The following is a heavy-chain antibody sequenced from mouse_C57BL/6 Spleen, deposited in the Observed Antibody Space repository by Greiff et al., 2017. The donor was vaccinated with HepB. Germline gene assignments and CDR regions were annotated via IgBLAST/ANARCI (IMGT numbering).Heavy chain of an antibody. D-gene: IGHD2-4*01. CDR1: GYAFSSSW. CDR3: ARCMITRAMDY. J-gene: IGHJ4*01. Sequence: VQLQQSGPELVKPGASVKISCKASGYAFSSSWMNWVKQRPGKGLEWIGRIYPGDGDTNYNGKFKGKATLTADKSSSTAYMQLSSLTSEDSAVYICARCMITRAMDYWGQGTSVTVSS. CDR2: IYPGDGDT. V-gene: IGHV1-82*01.